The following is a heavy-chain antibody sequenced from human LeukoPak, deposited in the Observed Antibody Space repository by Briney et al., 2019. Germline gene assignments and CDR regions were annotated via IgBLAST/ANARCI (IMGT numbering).Heavy chain of an antibody. J-gene: IGHJ5*02. CDR2: IRSSSET. CDR3: ARDAGNSGYGCDL. CDR1: GFIFSQYS. D-gene: IGHD5-12*01. V-gene: IGHV3-48*01. Sequence: GGSLRLSCAASGFIFSQYSMNWVRQAPGKGLEWVSHIRSSSETFYADSVKGRFTISRDNARNSLYLRMNNLRGEDTAIYYCARDAGNSGYGCDLWGQGTLVTVSS.